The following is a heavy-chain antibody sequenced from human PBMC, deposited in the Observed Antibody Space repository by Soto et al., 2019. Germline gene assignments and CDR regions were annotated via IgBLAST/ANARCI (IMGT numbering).Heavy chain of an antibody. CDR2: IRPGDSDI. V-gene: IGHV5-51*01. J-gene: IGHJ6*02. CDR3: ARQDGYYYGADV. Sequence: GESLKISCKASGYSFSSNWIGWVRQVPGKGLEWMGIIRPGDSDIRYSPSFQGQVTISADKSISTVYLQWSSLKASDSAMYYCARQDGYYYGADVWGQGTTVTVSS. CDR1: GYSFSSNW.